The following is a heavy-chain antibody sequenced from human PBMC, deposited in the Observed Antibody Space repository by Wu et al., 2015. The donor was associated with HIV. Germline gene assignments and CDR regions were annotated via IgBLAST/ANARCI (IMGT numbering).Heavy chain of an antibody. D-gene: IGHD2-2*01. CDR1: GYTFTSHD. Sequence: QLVQSGAEVKKPGASVRVSCEASGYTFTSHDINWVRQATGQGLEWMGWMNPNSGNTGYAQRFQGRVTMTRDTSINTAYMELSNLRSEDTAVYYCARWGGRVTYRVVVVGTSGRDGTGPVRPSVLLRRPYPTGTGTYG. CDR3: ARWGGRVTYRVVVVGTSGRDGTGPVRPSVLLRRPYPTGTGTYG. V-gene: IGHV1-8*01. CDR2: MNPNSGNT. J-gene: IGHJ6*01.